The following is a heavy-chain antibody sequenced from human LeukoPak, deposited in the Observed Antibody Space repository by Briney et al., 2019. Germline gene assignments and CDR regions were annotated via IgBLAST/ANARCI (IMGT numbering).Heavy chain of an antibody. D-gene: IGHD6-13*01. V-gene: IGHV4-59*08. CDR2: IYYSGSA. J-gene: IGHJ4*02. CDR1: GGSISSYQ. CDR3: ARRGSSSWSTFDY. Sequence: SETLSLTCTVSGGSISSYQWSWIRQPPGKGLEWIGNIYYSGSANYNPSLKSRVTISVDTSKNQFSLKLSSVTAADTAVYYCARRGSSSWSTFDYWGQGTLVTVSS.